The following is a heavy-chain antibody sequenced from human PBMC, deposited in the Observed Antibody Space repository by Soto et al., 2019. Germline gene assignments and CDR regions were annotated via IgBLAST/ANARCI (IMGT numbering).Heavy chain of an antibody. D-gene: IGHD2-2*01. CDR1: GFTFSSYG. V-gene: IGHV3-33*01. Sequence: PGGSLRLSCAASGFTFSSYGMHWVRQAPGKXLEWVAVIWYDGSNKYYADSVKGRFTISRDNSKNTLYLQMNSLRAEDTAVYYCARDLIDIVVVPAAPGMDVWGQGTTVTVFS. CDR3: ARDLIDIVVVPAAPGMDV. J-gene: IGHJ6*02. CDR2: IWYDGSNK.